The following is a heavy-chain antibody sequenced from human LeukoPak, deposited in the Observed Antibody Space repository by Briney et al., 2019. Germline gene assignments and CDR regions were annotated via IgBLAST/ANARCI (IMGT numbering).Heavy chain of an antibody. CDR1: GFTFSSYA. J-gene: IGHJ4*02. D-gene: IGHD1-26*01. Sequence: GGSLRLSCAASGFTFSSYAMTWVRQAPGKGLEWVSAISSSGDTYYAGSVKGRFTISRDNSKNTLYLQMNSLRAEDTAAYYCAKDAVGATAYYFDYWGQGTLVTVSS. V-gene: IGHV3-23*01. CDR2: ISSSGDT. CDR3: AKDAVGATAYYFDY.